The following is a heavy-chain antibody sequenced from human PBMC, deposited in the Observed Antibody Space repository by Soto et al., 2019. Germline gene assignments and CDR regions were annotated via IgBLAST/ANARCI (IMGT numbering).Heavy chain of an antibody. CDR3: ARELGAHGGYYYSMDV. D-gene: IGHD3-16*01. CDR1: GGSISSYY. V-gene: IGHV4-59*01. Sequence: QVQLQESGPGLVKPSETLSLTCTVSGGSISSYYWSWIRQPPGKGLEWIGYIYYRGSTNYNPSLTRQVTISVDTSKNQFSLKLSSVTAADTAVYYCARELGAHGGYYYSMDVWGKGTTVTVSS. J-gene: IGHJ6*03. CDR2: IYYRGST.